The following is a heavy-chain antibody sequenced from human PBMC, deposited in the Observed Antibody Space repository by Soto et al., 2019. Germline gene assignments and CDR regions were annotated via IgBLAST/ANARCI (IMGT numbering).Heavy chain of an antibody. Sequence: SSVKVSCKASGVTFSSYAISWVRQAPGQGLEWMGGIIPIFGTANYAQKFQGRVTITADESTSTAYMELSSLRSEDTAVYYCVCLMSYYDFWSGYYSPLYGKDVWGQGTTVTVSS. CDR1: GVTFSSYA. CDR3: VCLMSYYDFWSGYYSPLYGKDV. J-gene: IGHJ6*02. D-gene: IGHD3-3*01. V-gene: IGHV1-69*13. CDR2: IIPIFGTA.